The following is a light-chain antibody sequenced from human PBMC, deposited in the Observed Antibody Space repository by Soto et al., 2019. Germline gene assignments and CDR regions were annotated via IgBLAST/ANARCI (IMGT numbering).Light chain of an antibody. CDR3: QQYNNWPPDRT. J-gene: IGKJ1*01. CDR2: GAS. Sequence: EIVMTQSPATLSVSPGDRAALSCRASQSVASNLAWYQQKPGQAPRLLIYGASTRATGIPARFSGSGSGTAFTLPISSLQSEDFAVYFCQQYNNWPPDRTFGQGTKVEIK. V-gene: IGKV3-15*01. CDR1: QSVASN.